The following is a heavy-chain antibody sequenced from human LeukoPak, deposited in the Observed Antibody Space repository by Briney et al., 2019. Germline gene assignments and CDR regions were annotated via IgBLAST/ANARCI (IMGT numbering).Heavy chain of an antibody. Sequence: HGASLQISCKASGYSFASYWIGWVRQPSGKGLEWMAIIHPNDASTIYSPSFQGQVTISADRSITTAYLQWNTLQASDTAIYYCARHNNWAFDYWDRGTLLTVSS. V-gene: IGHV5-51*01. CDR1: GYSFASYW. CDR3: ARHNNWAFDY. D-gene: IGHD1-20*01. CDR2: IHPNDAST. J-gene: IGHJ4*02.